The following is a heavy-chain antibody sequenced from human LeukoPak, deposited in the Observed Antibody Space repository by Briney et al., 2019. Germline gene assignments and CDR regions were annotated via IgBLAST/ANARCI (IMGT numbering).Heavy chain of an antibody. D-gene: IGHD2-2*01. V-gene: IGHV3-53*01. CDR3: ARGPPVCSTNCYGYLDY. J-gene: IGHJ4*02. Sequence: GGSLRLSCAASGFTVSGNYMSWVRQAPGKGLEWISLIYSGGDTYYPDSVRGRFTISRDNSKNTLYLQMNSLRAEDTAVYYCARGPPVCSTNCYGYLDYWGQGTLVTVSS. CDR1: GFTVSGNY. CDR2: IYSGGDT.